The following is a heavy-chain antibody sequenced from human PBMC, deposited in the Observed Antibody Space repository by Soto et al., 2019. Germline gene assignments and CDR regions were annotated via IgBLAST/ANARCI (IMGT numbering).Heavy chain of an antibody. Sequence: GGSLRLSCAASGFTFSSYSMNWVRQAPGKGLEWVSSISSSSRYILHADSVKGRFTISRDNAKNSLYLQMNSLRAEDTAVYYCARDLGYSSTWLGAFPYGYWGQGTLVTVSS. V-gene: IGHV3-21*01. CDR1: GFTFSSYS. CDR3: ARDLGYSSTWLGAFPYGY. J-gene: IGHJ4*02. CDR2: ISSSSRYI. D-gene: IGHD6-13*01.